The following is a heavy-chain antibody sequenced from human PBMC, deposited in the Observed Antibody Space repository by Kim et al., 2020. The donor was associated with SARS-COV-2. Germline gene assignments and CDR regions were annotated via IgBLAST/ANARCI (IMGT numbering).Heavy chain of an antibody. D-gene: IGHD2-2*02. J-gene: IGHJ5*02. CDR3: TRGGYTNWFDP. V-gene: IGHV3-49*02. CDR2: T. Sequence: TENAASVKGNFTITRNDSKSIAYLKMNSLKAEDTAVYYCTRGGYTNWFDPWGQGTLVTVSS.